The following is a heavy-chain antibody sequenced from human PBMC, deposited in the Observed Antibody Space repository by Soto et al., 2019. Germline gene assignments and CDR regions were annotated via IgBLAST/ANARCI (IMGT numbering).Heavy chain of an antibody. CDR1: GGTFDSFT. Sequence: QVQLVQSGSEVRKPGSSVRVSCTASGGTFDSFTFTWVRQAPGQGLEWMGRIIPKVGLTTYAQKFQGRVTITADKSTRTVYMELNNLRSEDTAVYYCAKGWVATIGGIDSWGHGTLVTVSP. CDR3: AKGWVATIGGIDS. D-gene: IGHD5-12*01. V-gene: IGHV1-69*02. CDR2: IIPKVGLT. J-gene: IGHJ5*01.